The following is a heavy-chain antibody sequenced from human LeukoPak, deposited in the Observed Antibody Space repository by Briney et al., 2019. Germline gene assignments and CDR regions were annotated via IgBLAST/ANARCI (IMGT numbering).Heavy chain of an antibody. J-gene: IGHJ5*02. D-gene: IGHD2-2*01. Sequence: GESLKISCKGSGYSFSNYWIGWVRQMPGKGLEWMGIIYPGDSDTRYSPSFQGQVTISADKSISTAYLQWSSLKASDTAMYYCARLGIVVVPAAPINDNWFDPWGQGTLVTVSS. CDR3: ARLGIVVVPAAPINDNWFDP. CDR2: IYPGDSDT. V-gene: IGHV5-51*01. CDR1: GYSFSNYW.